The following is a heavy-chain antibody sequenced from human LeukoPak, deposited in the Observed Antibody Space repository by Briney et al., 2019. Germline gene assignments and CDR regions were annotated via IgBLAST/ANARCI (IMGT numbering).Heavy chain of an antibody. Sequence: AGGSLTLAWAASGFTFSIYSMGWVRQAPGNGREWVSAISGSGASTYYADSGKGRFTMPTDNSKNTMYRQMNSARATASAVYSCPHGVRARAYWGQGTLVTVSS. CDR3: PHGVRARAY. CDR1: GFTFSIYS. J-gene: IGHJ4*02. D-gene: IGHD1-26*01. CDR2: ISGSGAST. V-gene: IGHV3-23*01.